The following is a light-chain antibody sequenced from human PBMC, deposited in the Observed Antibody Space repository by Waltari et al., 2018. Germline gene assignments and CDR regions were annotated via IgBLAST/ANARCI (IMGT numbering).Light chain of an antibody. J-gene: IGKJ1*01. CDR2: WAS. Sequence: DIVMTQSPDSLAVSLGERATSNCKSSQSVLYNSNNKNYLAWYQQKPGQPPKLLIYWASTRQSGVPDRFSGGGSGTDFTLTISSLQAEDVAVYYCQQYYSSPRTFGQGTKVEIK. CDR3: QQYYSSPRT. CDR1: QSVLYNSNNKNY. V-gene: IGKV4-1*01.